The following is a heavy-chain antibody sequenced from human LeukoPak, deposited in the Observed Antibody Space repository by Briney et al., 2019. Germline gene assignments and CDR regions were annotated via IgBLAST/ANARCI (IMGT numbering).Heavy chain of an antibody. Sequence: GGSLRLSCAASGFTLSSYAMTWVRQAPGRGLEWVSSVDGGGGSTYYADSVKGRFTISRDNSKNTLYLQMNSLRAEDTAVYYCAVEWPIMAFDYWGQGTLVTVSS. J-gene: IGHJ4*02. CDR3: AVEWPIMAFDY. D-gene: IGHD3-3*01. CDR2: VDGGGGST. CDR1: GFTLSSYA. V-gene: IGHV3-23*01.